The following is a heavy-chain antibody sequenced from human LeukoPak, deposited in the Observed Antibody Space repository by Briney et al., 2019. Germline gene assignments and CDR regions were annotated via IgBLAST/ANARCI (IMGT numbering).Heavy chain of an antibody. Sequence: GGSLRLSCAASGFTFSSCSMNWVRQAPGKGLEWVSSISSSSSYIYYADSVKGRFTISRDNAKNSLYLQMNSLRAEDTAVYYCARVSRNSITLSFDYWGQGTLVTVSS. D-gene: IGHD3-3*01. CDR2: ISSSSSYI. V-gene: IGHV3-21*01. CDR3: ARVSRNSITLSFDY. J-gene: IGHJ4*02. CDR1: GFTFSSCS.